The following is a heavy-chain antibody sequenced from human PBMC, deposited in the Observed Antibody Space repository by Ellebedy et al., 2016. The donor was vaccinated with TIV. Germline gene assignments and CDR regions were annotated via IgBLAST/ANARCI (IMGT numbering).Heavy chain of an antibody. CDR1: GFTFRSYW. J-gene: IGHJ5*02. Sequence: GESLKISCAASGFTFRSYWMSWVRQAPGKGLEWVANIYQDGSEKYYVDSVKGRFTISRDNAKNSLYLKMNSLRVEETAVYYCARRGSYGDYAVQINNWFDRWGQGTLVTVYS. CDR2: IYQDGSEK. D-gene: IGHD4-17*01. CDR3: ARRGSYGDYAVQINNWFDR. V-gene: IGHV3-7*01.